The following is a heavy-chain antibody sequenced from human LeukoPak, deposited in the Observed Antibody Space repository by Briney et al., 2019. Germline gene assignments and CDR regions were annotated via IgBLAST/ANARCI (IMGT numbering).Heavy chain of an antibody. Sequence: GGSLRLSCAVSGLTFTNAWMAWVRQAPGKGLEWVGRIKSKTDGGTTDYAAPVKGRFTISRDDSKNTLYLQIISLKTEDTAVYYCATVYSSRSSSRYWGQGTLVTVSS. CDR2: IKSKTDGGTT. D-gene: IGHD6-6*01. V-gene: IGHV3-15*01. CDR1: GLTFTNAW. J-gene: IGHJ4*02. CDR3: ATVYSSRSSSRY.